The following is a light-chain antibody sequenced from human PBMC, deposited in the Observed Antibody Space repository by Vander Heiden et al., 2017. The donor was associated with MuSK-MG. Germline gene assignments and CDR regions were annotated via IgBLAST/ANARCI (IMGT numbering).Light chain of an antibody. V-gene: IGKV1-33*01. CDR1: QDISNY. CDR2: DAS. CDR3: QQDDNLPYT. J-gene: IGKJ2*01. Sequence: DIQMTQSPSSLSASVGDRVTITCQASQDISNYLNWYQQKPGKAPKLLIYDASNLETGVPSRFSGSGSVTDFTFNISSLQPEDLATYYCQQDDNLPYTFGQGTKMEIK.